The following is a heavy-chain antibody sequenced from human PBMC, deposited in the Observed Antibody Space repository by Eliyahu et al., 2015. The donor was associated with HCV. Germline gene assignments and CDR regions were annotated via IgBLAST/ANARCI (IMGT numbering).Heavy chain of an antibody. CDR3: ARGGAYYDILTGYGYFDY. V-gene: IGHV3-13*01. D-gene: IGHD3-9*01. CDR2: ISTAGDT. Sequence: EVQLVESGGGLVQPGGSLRLSCAASGFPFSSXDXXWGRPAXGKGXVWVXGISTAGDTYYPGSVKGRFTISRKNAKNAFSLQMNSLRAGDTAIYYCARGGAYYDILTGYGYFDYWGQGTLVTVSS. CDR1: GFPFSSXD. J-gene: IGHJ4*02.